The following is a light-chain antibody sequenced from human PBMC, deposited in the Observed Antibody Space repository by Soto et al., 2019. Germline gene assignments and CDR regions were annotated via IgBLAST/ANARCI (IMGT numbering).Light chain of an antibody. CDR1: QSVSSY. V-gene: IGKV3-11*01. CDR3: QQRSNWPLT. CDR2: DAS. Sequence: EIGFTQSPPTLSFSPLEIATLSCRASQSVSSYLAWYQQKPGQAPRLLIYDASNRATGIPARFSGSGSGTDFTLTISSLEPQDFAVYYCQQRSNWPLTFGGGTKVDIK. J-gene: IGKJ4*01.